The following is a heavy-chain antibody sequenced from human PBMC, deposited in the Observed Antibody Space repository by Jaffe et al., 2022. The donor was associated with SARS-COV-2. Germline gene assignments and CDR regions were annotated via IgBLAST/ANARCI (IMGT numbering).Heavy chain of an antibody. V-gene: IGHV1-69*01. CDR1: GGTFSSYA. CDR2: IIPIFGTA. CDR3: ARAGKVRGVPSNYYYMDV. D-gene: IGHD3-10*01. J-gene: IGHJ6*03. Sequence: QVQLVQSGAEVKKPGSSVKVSCKASGGTFSSYAISWVRQAPGQGLEWMGGIIPIFGTANYAQKFQGRVTITADESTSTAYMELSSLRSEDTAVYYCARAGKVRGVPSNYYYMDVWGKGTTVTVSS.